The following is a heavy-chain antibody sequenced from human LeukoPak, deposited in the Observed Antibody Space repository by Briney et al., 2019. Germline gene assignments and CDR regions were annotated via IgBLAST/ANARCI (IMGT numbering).Heavy chain of an antibody. CDR3: ARVSYYYGSGSYRPTAVYYFDY. Sequence: PGGSLRLSCAASGFPLSSYAMSWVRQAPGKGLEWVSATSSSDGSSTSYADSVKGRFTISRDNAKNTLYLQMDSLRAEDTAVYYCARVSYYYGSGSYRPTAVYYFDYWGQGTLVTVSS. V-gene: IGHV3-74*01. CDR1: GFPLSSYA. D-gene: IGHD3-10*01. J-gene: IGHJ4*02. CDR2: TSSSDGSST.